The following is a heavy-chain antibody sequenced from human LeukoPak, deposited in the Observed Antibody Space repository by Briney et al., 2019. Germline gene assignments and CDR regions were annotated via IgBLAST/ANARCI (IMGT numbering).Heavy chain of an antibody. CDR1: GYSISSGYY. CDR2: IYHSGST. CDR3: ASSFYGTAYWYFDL. J-gene: IGHJ2*01. V-gene: IGHV4-38-2*02. Sequence: PSETLSLTCTVSGYSISSGYYWGWIRQPPGKGLEWIGSIYHSGSTYYNPSLKSRVTISVDTSKNQFSLKLSSVTAADTAVYYCASSFYGTAYWYFDLWGRGTLVTVSS. D-gene: IGHD4-17*01.